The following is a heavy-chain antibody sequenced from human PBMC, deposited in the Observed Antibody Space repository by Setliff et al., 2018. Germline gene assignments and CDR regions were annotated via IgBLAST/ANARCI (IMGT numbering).Heavy chain of an antibody. CDR2: ISTGGGSS. D-gene: IGHD6-13*01. CDR1: GYTFASYY. Sequence: GASVKVSCKASGYTFASYYMYWLRQAPGQGPEWMGLISTGGGSSSYAPKFQGRVTMTRDTSTSTVYMEVNILGSEDTAVYFCARAGLASAGRKGVFDYWGQGTLVTVSS. V-gene: IGHV1-46*01. J-gene: IGHJ4*02. CDR3: ARAGLASAGRKGVFDY.